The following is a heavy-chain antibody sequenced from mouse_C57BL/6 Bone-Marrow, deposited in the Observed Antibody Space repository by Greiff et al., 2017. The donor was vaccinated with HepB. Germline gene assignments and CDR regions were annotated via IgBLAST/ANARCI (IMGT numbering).Heavy chain of an antibody. CDR3: AREYYYFDY. V-gene: IGHV1-55*01. CDR1: GYTFTSYW. D-gene: IGHD5-2*01. CDR2: IYPGSGST. J-gene: IGHJ2*01. Sequence: QVQLQQSGAELVKPGASVKMSCKASGYTFTSYWITWVKQRPGQGLEWLGDIYPGSGSTNYNEKFKSKATLTVDTSSSTAYMQLSSLTSEDSAVYYCAREYYYFDYWGQGTTLTVSS.